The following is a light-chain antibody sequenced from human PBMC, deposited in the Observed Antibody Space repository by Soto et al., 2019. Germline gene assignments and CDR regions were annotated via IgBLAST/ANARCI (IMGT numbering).Light chain of an antibody. CDR2: DVS. J-gene: IGLJ1*01. V-gene: IGLV2-14*01. CDR3: SSYTSSSTYV. CDR1: SGDVGGYNY. Sequence: QSALTQPASVSGSPGQSITISCTGTSGDVGGYNYVSWYQQHPGKAPKLMIYDVSNRPSGVSNRFSGSKSGNTASLTISGLHAEDEADYYCSSYTSSSTYVFGTGSKVTVL.